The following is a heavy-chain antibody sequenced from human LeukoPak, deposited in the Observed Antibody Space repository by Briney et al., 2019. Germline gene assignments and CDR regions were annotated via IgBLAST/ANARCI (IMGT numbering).Heavy chain of an antibody. D-gene: IGHD4-17*01. CDR2: TYHSGST. CDR3: ARNGTVTVSGTKFNYFDY. V-gene: IGHV4-39*01. CDR1: GGSISSSSYY. Sequence: SETLSLTCTVSGGSISSSSYYWGWIRQPPGKGLEWIGSTYHSGSTHYNPSLKSRLTIFVDTSKNQFSLKVNSVTAADTAVYYCARNGTVTVSGTKFNYFDYWGQGNLVTVSS. J-gene: IGHJ4*02.